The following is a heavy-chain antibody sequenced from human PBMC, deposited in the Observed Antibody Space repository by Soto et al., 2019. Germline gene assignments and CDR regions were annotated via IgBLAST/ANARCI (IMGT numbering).Heavy chain of an antibody. CDR3: AKEEQDMAAEY. V-gene: IGHV3-30*18. J-gene: IGHJ4*02. D-gene: IGHD1-1*01. CDR1: GFTFSSYG. CDR2: ISYDGSNK. Sequence: VGSLRLSCASSGFTFSSYGMHCVRHAPGKWLEWVAVISYDGSNKYYADSVKGRFTISRDNSKNTLYLQMNSLRAEDTAVYYFAKEEQDMAAEYSGPGTVGAVSS.